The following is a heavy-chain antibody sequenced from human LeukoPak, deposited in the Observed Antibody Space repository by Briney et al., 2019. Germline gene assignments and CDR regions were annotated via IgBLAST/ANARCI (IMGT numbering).Heavy chain of an antibody. Sequence: PGGSLSLSCAASGFTFSSYEMNWVRQAPGKGLEGVSYISTSGSTIYYADSVKGRFTISRDNAKNSLYVQMNSLRAKDTAVYYCAELGITIIGGVWGNGTTVTISS. V-gene: IGHV3-48*03. D-gene: IGHD3-10*02. CDR1: GFTFSSYE. CDR3: AELGITIIGGV. CDR2: ISTSGSTI. J-gene: IGHJ6*04.